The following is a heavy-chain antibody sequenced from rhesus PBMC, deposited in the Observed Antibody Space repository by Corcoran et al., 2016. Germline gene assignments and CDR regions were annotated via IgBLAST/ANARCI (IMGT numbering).Heavy chain of an antibody. CDR3: AGEVYSNYGFFDY. D-gene: IGHD4-23*01. V-gene: IGHV4S10*01. CDR2: IYGSSTSA. Sequence: QVQLQESGPGVVKPSETLSLTCAVSGGSISDSYRWSWIRQPPGKGLEWIVYIYGSSTSANYHPSLKSRVTISKDPSKTQFPLKLSSVTAADTAVYYCAGEVYSNYGFFDYGGQGVLVTVSS. CDR1: GGSISDSYR. J-gene: IGHJ4*01.